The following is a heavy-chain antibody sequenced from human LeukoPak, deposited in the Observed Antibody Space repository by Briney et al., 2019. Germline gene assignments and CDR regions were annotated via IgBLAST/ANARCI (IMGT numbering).Heavy chain of an antibody. CDR3: AREGCSSTSCARSYYFYMDV. Sequence: TGGSLRLSCAASGFTFSTFSMNWVRQAPGKELEWVSSITRSSYIYYGDSVKGRFTISRDNAKNSLYLEMNSLTAEDTAEYYCAREGCSSTSCARSYYFYMDVWGKGTTVTVSS. J-gene: IGHJ6*03. D-gene: IGHD2-2*01. V-gene: IGHV3-21*01. CDR2: ITRSSYI. CDR1: GFTFSTFS.